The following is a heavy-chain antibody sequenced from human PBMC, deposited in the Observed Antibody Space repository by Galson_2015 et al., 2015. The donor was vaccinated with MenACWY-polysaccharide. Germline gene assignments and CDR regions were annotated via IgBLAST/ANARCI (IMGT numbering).Heavy chain of an antibody. J-gene: IGHJ6*02. CDR3: ARTYCSRTTCYGMDV. Sequence: LRLSCAASGFTFSSYAIHWVRQAPGKGLGWVAIISYDGSNKYYADSVKGQFTISRDNSKNTMYLQMNSLKSDDTAVYYCARTYCSRTTCYGMDVWGQGTTVTVSS. D-gene: IGHD2/OR15-2a*01. CDR1: GFTFSSYA. CDR2: ISYDGSNK. V-gene: IGHV3-30-3*01.